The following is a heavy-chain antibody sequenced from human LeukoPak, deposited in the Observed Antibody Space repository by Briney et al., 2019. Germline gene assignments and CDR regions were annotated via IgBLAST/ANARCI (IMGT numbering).Heavy chain of an antibody. D-gene: IGHD2-2*01. CDR1: GYAFIDYA. J-gene: IGHJ5*02. V-gene: IGHV7-4-1*02. Sequence: ASVKVSCKASGYAFIDYAINWVRQAPGQGLEWMGWINTNTGNPTYAQGFTGRFVFSLDTSVSTAYLQISSLKAEDTAVYYCARLIPCSSTSCYADWFDPWGQGTLVTVSS. CDR2: INTNTGNP. CDR3: ARLIPCSSTSCYADWFDP.